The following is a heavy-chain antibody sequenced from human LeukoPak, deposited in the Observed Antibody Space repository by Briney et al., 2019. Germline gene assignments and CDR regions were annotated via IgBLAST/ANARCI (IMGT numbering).Heavy chain of an antibody. CDR2: ISSTGTTI. J-gene: IGHJ4*02. CDR1: GFSFSSYA. Sequence: GGSLRLSCAASGFSFSSYAMSWVRQAPGKGLEWVSYISSTGTTIYSADSVKGRFTISRDNAKNSLYLQMNSLRAEDTAVYYCARDVGATRMLKYWGQGTLVTVSS. V-gene: IGHV3-48*04. D-gene: IGHD1-26*01. CDR3: ARDVGATRMLKY.